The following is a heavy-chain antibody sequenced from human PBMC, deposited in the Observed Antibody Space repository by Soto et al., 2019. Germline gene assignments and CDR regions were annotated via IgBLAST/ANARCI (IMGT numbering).Heavy chain of an antibody. CDR1: GYSFTSYW. J-gene: IGHJ6*03. D-gene: IGHD6-13*01. V-gene: IGHV5-51*01. CDR3: ARSYSSSWREYYYYYMDV. Sequence: GESLKISCKGSGYSFTSYWIGWVRQMPGKGLEWMGIIYPGDSDTRYSPSFQGQVTISADKSISTAYLQWSSLKASDTAMYYCARSYSSSWREYYYYYMDVWGKGTTVTVSS. CDR2: IYPGDSDT.